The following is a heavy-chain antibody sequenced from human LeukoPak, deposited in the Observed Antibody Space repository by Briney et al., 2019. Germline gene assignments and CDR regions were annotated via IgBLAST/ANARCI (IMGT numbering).Heavy chain of an antibody. J-gene: IGHJ4*02. CDR2: ISGSGGST. CDR1: GFTFRSYA. Sequence: GSLRLSCAASGFTFRSYAMSWVRQAPGKGLEWVSAISGSGGSTYYADSVKGRFTISRDNSKNTLYLQMNSLRAEDTAVYYCAKAGGGFSLNYWGQGTLVTVSS. V-gene: IGHV3-23*01. D-gene: IGHD3-16*01. CDR3: AKAGGGFSLNY.